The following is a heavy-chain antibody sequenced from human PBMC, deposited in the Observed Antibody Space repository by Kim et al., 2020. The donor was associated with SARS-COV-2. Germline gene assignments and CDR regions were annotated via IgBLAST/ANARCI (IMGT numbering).Heavy chain of an antibody. V-gene: IGHV3-23*01. Sequence: GGSLRLSCAASGFTFSNYAMSWVRQAPGKGLEWVSAISGVDGSTYYPDSVKGRFTISRDNPKNTFYLQMNSLRAEDTAVYYCARSDDLDYWGQGTLVTVSS. CDR1: GFTFSNYA. J-gene: IGHJ4*02. CDR2: ISGVDGST. CDR3: ARSDDLDY. D-gene: IGHD1-1*01.